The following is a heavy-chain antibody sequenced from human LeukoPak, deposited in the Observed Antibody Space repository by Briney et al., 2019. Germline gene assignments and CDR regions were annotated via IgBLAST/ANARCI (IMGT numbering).Heavy chain of an antibody. J-gene: IGHJ4*02. CDR2: IRYDGSNK. CDR1: GFTFSSYG. V-gene: IGHV3-30*02. Sequence: PGGSLRLSXAASGFTFSSYGMHWVRQAPGKGLEWVAFIRYDGSNKYYADSVKGRFTISRDNSKNTLYLQMDSLRAEDTAVYYCAKDSMRYNWNDFDYWGQGTLVTVSS. D-gene: IGHD1-1*01. CDR3: AKDSMRYNWNDFDY.